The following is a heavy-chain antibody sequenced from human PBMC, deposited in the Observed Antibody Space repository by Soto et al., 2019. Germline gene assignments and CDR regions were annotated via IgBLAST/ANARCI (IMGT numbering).Heavy chain of an antibody. J-gene: IGHJ3*02. CDR3: ARLTYYDFWSGYPDAFDI. CDR1: GFTFSSYS. Sequence: GGSLRLSCAASGFTFSSYSMNWVRQAPGKGLEWVSYISPSRGNKHYAESVKGRFTISGDNAKNSLYLQMNSLRAEDTALYYCARLTYYDFWSGYPDAFDIWGKGKMVTV. CDR2: ISPSRGNK. D-gene: IGHD3-3*01. V-gene: IGHV3-48*01.